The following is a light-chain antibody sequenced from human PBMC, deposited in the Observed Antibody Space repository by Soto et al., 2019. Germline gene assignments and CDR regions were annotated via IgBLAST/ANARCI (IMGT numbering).Light chain of an antibody. Sequence: EIVLTQSPGTLSLSPGERATLSCRASQSVRSSYLAWYQHKPGQAPRLLIYAASSRATGIPDRFSGSGSGTDFTLTISRLEPEDFSVYYCQQYGSSPRTFGQGTKV. CDR1: QSVRSSY. CDR3: QQYGSSPRT. J-gene: IGKJ1*01. V-gene: IGKV3-20*01. CDR2: AAS.